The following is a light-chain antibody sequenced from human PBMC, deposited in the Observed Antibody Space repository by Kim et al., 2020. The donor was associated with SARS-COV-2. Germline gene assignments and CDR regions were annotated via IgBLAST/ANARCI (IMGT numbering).Light chain of an antibody. Sequence: AIQMTQSPSFLSASVGDTVTITCRASQGIKNDLSWYQQKPGKAPKLLIYSTSTLRSGVPSRFSGSGSGTDFTLTISSLQPEDVAIYSCLQYYSYPLTFGGGTKVDIK. CDR3: LQYYSYPLT. J-gene: IGKJ4*01. V-gene: IGKV1-6*02. CDR1: QGIKND. CDR2: STS.